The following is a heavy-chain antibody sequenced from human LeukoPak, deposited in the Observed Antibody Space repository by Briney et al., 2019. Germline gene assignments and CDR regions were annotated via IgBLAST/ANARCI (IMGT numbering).Heavy chain of an antibody. CDR2: IYSRGSG. V-gene: IGHV4-4*07. CDR3: AKGVTGLDP. CDR1: GGSFSGYF. D-gene: IGHD2-8*02. Sequence: SETLSLTCAVFGGSFSGYFWSWIRQPAGKGLEWIGRIYSRGSGIYNPSLKSRVSMSVDTSNNHFFLSLSFVTAADTAVYYCAKGVTGLDPWGQGIQVTVSS. J-gene: IGHJ5*02.